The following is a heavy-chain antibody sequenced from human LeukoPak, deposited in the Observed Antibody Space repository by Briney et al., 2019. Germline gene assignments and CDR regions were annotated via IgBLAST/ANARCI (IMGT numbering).Heavy chain of an antibody. V-gene: IGHV1-8*02. J-gene: IGHJ6*03. D-gene: IGHD1-7*01. CDR1: GYTFTSSD. CDR2: MSPNSGNT. Sequence: ASVELSCKASGYTFTSSDINWIPKATGPGLEWMGWMSPNSGNTGYAQKFQGRVTMARNNSISTAYMELSSLRSEDTAVYYCGRGFENNWNYVVRYYYYFYMHVWGKGTRVTVSS. CDR3: GRGFENNWNYVVRYYYYFYMHV.